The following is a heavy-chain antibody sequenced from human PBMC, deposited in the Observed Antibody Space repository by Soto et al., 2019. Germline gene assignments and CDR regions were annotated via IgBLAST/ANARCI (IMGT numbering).Heavy chain of an antibody. CDR3: ARGHSGGSPCHGLDV. CDR1: GTSVSCYF. CDR2: IYNSGRT. V-gene: IGHV4-59*02. J-gene: IGHJ6*02. Sequence: SETLPLTCTVSGTSVSCYFWSGVRQPPGKGLEWIGYIYNSGRTNYNPSLKSRLTISLDTSDNDFSLRLTSLTAADAAVYYCARGHSGGSPCHGLDVWGQGT. D-gene: IGHD6-19*01.